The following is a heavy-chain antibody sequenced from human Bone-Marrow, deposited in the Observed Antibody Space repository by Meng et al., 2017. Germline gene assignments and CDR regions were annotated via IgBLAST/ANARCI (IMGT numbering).Heavy chain of an antibody. D-gene: IGHD2-2*01. CDR1: GFTFSSYE. CDR3: ARGGARGYCSSTSCYAFDY. Sequence: GESLKISCAASGFTFSSYEMNWVRQAPGKGLEWVSYISSSGSTIYYADSVKGRFTISRDNAKNSLYLQMNSLRAEDTAVYYCARGGARGYCSSTSCYAFDYWGQGTLVTVSS. V-gene: IGHV3-48*03. J-gene: IGHJ4*02. CDR2: ISSSGSTI.